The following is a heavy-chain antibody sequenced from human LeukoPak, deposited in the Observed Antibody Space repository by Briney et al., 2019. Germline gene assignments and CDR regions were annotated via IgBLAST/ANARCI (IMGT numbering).Heavy chain of an antibody. V-gene: IGHV1-2*02. J-gene: IGHJ4*02. CDR1: GYTFTGYY. CDR2: INPNSGGT. D-gene: IGHD3-22*01. Sequence: ASVKVSCKASGYTFTGYYMHWVRRAPGQGLEWMGWINPNSGGTNYAQKFQGRVTMTRDTSISTAYMELSRLRSDDTAVYYCAREEANYYDSSGYPLDYWGQGTLVTVSS. CDR3: AREEANYYDSSGYPLDY.